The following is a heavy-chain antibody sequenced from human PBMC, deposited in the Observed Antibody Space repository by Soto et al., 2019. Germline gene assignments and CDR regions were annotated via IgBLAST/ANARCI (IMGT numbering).Heavy chain of an antibody. V-gene: IGHV1-46*02. Sequence: GASVKVSCKASGYTFNSYYMHWVRQAPGQGLEWMGIINPSGGSTSYAQKFQGRVTMTRDTSTSTVYMELSSLRSEDTAVYYCARGGTRYCSGGSCIPFNWFDPWGQGTLVTVSS. CDR1: GYTFNSYY. CDR3: ARGGTRYCSGGSCIPFNWFDP. D-gene: IGHD2-15*01. J-gene: IGHJ5*02. CDR2: INPSGGST.